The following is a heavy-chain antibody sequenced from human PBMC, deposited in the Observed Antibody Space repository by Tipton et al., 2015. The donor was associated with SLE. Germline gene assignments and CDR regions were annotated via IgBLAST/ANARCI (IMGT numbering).Heavy chain of an antibody. V-gene: IGHV4-59*12. CDR1: GGSISNYY. CDR3: AIPTVGATGGFDS. D-gene: IGHD1-26*01. J-gene: IGHJ4*01. CDR2: IYFSGSA. Sequence: TLSLTCTVSGGSISNYYWSWIRQPPGKGLEWIGYIYFSGSANYNPSLKSRVTISLDTSKNQFSLKLTSVTAADTAVYYCAIPTVGATGGFDSWGHGTLVIVSS.